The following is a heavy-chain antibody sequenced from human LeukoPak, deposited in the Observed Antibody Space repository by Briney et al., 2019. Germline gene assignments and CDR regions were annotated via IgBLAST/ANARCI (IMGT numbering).Heavy chain of an antibody. V-gene: IGHV4-61*02. CDR3: ARRKGKVVVVPAVWFDP. CDR1: GGSISSGSYY. D-gene: IGHD2-2*01. Sequence: SQTLSLTCTVSGGSISSGSYYWTWIRQPAGKGLEWIGRIYTRGSTNYTNYNPSLKSRVTISVDTSKNQFSLKLSSVTAADTAVYYCARRKGKVVVVPAVWFDPWGQGTLVTVSS. CDR2: IYTRGST. J-gene: IGHJ5*02.